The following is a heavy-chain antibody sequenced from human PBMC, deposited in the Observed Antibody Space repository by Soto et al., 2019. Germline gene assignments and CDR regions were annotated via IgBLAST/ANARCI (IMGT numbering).Heavy chain of an antibody. Sequence: SVKVSCKASGFTFTESAVPWVRQARGERLEWIGLIVVGSGKTLYAQKSQERVTITSDVSTSTAYMELRSLRSEDSAIYYCAAAAYYDSNSYIADLANLDLWGRG. D-gene: IGHD3-22*01. V-gene: IGHV1-58*01. CDR1: GFTFTESA. J-gene: IGHJ2*01. CDR3: AAAAYYDSNSYIADLANLDL. CDR2: IVVGSGKT.